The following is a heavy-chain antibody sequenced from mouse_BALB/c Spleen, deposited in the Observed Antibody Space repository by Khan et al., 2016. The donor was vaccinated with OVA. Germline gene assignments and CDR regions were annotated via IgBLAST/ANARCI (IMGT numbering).Heavy chain of an antibody. J-gene: IGHJ2*01. Sequence: QVHVKQSGAELVKAGASVKMSCKASGYTFTSYWMHWVKQRLGQGLEWFAETNPTNGRTYYNEKFKSKATLTVDKSSSTAYMLLSGPTFEDSAVYYCARTNKIVATYFDYWGQGTTLTVSA. CDR3: ARTNKIVATYFDY. CDR2: TNPTNGRT. D-gene: IGHD1-1*01. CDR1: GYTFTSYW. V-gene: IGHV1S81*02.